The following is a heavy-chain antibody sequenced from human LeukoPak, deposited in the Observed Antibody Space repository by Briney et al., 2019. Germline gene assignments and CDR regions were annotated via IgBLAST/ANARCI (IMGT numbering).Heavy chain of an antibody. D-gene: IGHD3-3*01. CDR1: GGSISSGDYY. V-gene: IGHV4-30-4*01. J-gene: IGHJ5*01. Sequence: SETLSLTCTVSGGSISSGDYYWSWIRQPPGKGLERIGYIYYSGSTYYDPSLKSRVTISVDTSKNQFSLKLSSVTAADTAVYYCARGRSDFWSGYFNWFDPWGQGTLVTVSS. CDR2: IYYSGST. CDR3: ARGRSDFWSGYFNWFDP.